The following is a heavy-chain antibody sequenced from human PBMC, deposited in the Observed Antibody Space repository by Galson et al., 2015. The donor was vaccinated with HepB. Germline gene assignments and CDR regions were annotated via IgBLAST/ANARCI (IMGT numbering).Heavy chain of an antibody. D-gene: IGHD1-26*01. J-gene: IGHJ4*02. Sequence: SLRLSCAASGFTFSSHWMHWVRQTPGKGLVWVSNINADGSTTGYAGSVKGRFTISRDNAKNTVFLQMNSLRAEDTAVYYCARSVGGGSAYWGQGTLVTVSS. CDR1: GFTFSSHW. V-gene: IGHV3-74*01. CDR3: ARSVGGGSAY. CDR2: INADGSTT.